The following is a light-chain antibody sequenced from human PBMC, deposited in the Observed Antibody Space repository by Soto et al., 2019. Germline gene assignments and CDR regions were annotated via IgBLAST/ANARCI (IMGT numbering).Light chain of an antibody. CDR1: QTISSH. J-gene: IGKJ5*01. CDR3: QQSYTTPIT. V-gene: IGKV1-39*01. Sequence: IHMTQSSSSLSASVGYRVIITCRASQTISSHLNWYQQKQGKAPNLLVYAASSLQSGVPSRFTGSGYGTDFTLTISSLQTEDFATYFCQQSYTTPITFGQGTRLEIK. CDR2: AAS.